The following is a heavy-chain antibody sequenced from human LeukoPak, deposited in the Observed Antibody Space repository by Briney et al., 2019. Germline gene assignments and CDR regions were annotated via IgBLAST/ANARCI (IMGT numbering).Heavy chain of an antibody. D-gene: IGHD4-11*01. J-gene: IGHJ4*02. Sequence: GESLNISCTVSPYSFPTYSIGCVRQMPGKGLEWMGIIYPDDSDTRYSPSFQGQVTISADKSISTAYLQWSSLKASDTAMYYCARHNYSNFPVDWWRQGTLVTVSS. V-gene: IGHV5-51*01. CDR3: ARHNYSNFPVDW. CDR1: PYSFPTYS. CDR2: IYPDDSDT.